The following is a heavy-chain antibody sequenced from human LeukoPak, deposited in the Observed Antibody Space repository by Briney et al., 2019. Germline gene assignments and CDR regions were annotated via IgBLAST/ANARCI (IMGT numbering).Heavy chain of an antibody. CDR2: IRSIGDR. V-gene: IGHV3-13*04. CDR1: GFTFGDYD. Sequence: AGPLRLSCAAPGFTFGDYDMNWVRQATGKGHQWVSAIRSIGDRFYSGSVKGRFTISRENAKNTLYLEMNSLRVGDTAVYYCARLYSSGRYANAFDIWGQGTVVTVSS. D-gene: IGHD6-19*01. J-gene: IGHJ3*02. CDR3: ARLYSSGRYANAFDI.